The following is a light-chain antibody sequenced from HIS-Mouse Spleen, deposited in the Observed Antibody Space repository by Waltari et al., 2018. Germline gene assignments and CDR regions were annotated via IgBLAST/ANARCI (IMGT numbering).Light chain of an antibody. J-gene: IGLJ1*01. CDR3: CSYAGSSTYV. CDR2: EGS. V-gene: IGLV2-23*01. Sequence: QSALTQPASVSGSPGQSITISCTGTSSHVGSYNLVSWDQQHPGKAPKLMIYEGSKRPSGVSNRFSGSKSGNTASLTISGLQAEDEADYYCCSYAGSSTYVFGTGTKVTVL. CDR1: SSHVGSYNL.